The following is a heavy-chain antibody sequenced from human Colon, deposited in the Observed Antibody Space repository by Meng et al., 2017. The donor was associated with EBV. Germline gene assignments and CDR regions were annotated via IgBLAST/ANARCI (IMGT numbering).Heavy chain of an antibody. J-gene: IGHJ4*02. CDR2: IIHGGSP. D-gene: IGHD2-8*02. CDR1: GGSLSGAY. Sequence: VQLPQWGAGLLKPSETLSLTCAVNGGSLSGAYWTWIRQPPGKGLEWIGEIIHGGSPSYNPSLKSRVTISIDTSKNQLSLMLSSVTAADTAVYYCARRPTGIDYWGQGTLVTVSS. CDR3: ARRPTGIDY. V-gene: IGHV4-34*12.